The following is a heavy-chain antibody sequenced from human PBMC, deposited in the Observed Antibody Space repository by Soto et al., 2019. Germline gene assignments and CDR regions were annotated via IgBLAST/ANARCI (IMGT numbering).Heavy chain of an antibody. J-gene: IGHJ6*03. V-gene: IGHV3-23*01. D-gene: IGHD2-15*01. CDR2: ICGSEGIT. CDR3: ARRYCSGGSCYRHMDV. CDR1: GFTFSTYA. Sequence: EVQLLESGGGLVQPGGSLGLSCAGSGFTFSTYALAWVRQAPGKGLGWVSAICGSEGITYYADSVRGRFTISRDDSKNTLYLEMNGLRSDDTAVYFCARRYCSGGSCYRHMDVWGKGTTVTVSS.